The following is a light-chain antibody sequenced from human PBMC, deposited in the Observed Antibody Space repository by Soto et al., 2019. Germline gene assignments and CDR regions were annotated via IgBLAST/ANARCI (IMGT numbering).Light chain of an antibody. V-gene: IGLV2-14*01. CDR1: RSDVGAYNY. Sequence: QSALTQPASVSGSPGQSISISCTGTRSDVGAYNYVYWYQHPPGKPPQLFNYEVNNPPSGVSDRFSGSKSGTTAALTIPGLEAEDECDYYGIAYTRSGTYVFGTGTKVTVL. CDR3: IAYTRSGTYV. J-gene: IGLJ1*01. CDR2: EVN.